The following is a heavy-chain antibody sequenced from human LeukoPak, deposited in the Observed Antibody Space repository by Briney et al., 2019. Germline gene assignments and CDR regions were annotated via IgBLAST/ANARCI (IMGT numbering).Heavy chain of an antibody. CDR3: AKDRFSNYYYYYMDV. J-gene: IGHJ6*03. Sequence: GGSLRLSCAASGFTFDDHAMHWVRQAPGKGLEWVSGISWNSGSIGYADSVKGRFTISRDDTKNSLYLQMNSLRAEDTALYYCAKDRFSNYYYYYMDVWGKGTTVTVS. D-gene: IGHD3-10*01. CDR1: GFTFDDHA. CDR2: ISWNSGSI. V-gene: IGHV3-9*01.